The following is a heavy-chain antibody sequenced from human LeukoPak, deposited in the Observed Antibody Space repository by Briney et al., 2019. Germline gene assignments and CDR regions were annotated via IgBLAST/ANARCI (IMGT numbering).Heavy chain of an antibody. Sequence: PSETLSLTCTVSGGSIIGYDWSWIRQPPGKGLEWIGYISYTGSTKFSPSLKSRLAMSVDTSSNQFSLKLSSVTAADTAVYYCAREWYGTQAWFDPWGQGTLVTVSS. D-gene: IGHD1/OR15-1a*01. V-gene: IGHV4-59*12. CDR2: ISYTGST. J-gene: IGHJ5*02. CDR1: GGSIIGYD. CDR3: AREWYGTQAWFDP.